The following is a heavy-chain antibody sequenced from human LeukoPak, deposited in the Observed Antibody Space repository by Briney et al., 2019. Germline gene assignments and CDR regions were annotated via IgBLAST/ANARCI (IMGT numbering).Heavy chain of an antibody. D-gene: IGHD3-22*01. J-gene: IGHJ4*02. CDR3: ARTQRMYYYDSSGYNSD. CDR2: IIPILGIA. CDR1: GGTFSNYA. Sequence: GASVKVSCKASGGTFSNYAISWVRQAPGQGLEWMGRIIPILGIANYAQMFQGRVTITADKSTSTAYMELSSLRSEDTAVYYCARTQRMYYYDSSGYNSDWGQGTLVTVSS. V-gene: IGHV1-69*04.